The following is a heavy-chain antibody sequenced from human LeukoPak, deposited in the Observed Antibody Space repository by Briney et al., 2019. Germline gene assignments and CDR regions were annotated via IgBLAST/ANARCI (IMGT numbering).Heavy chain of an antibody. CDR3: AREAGYCSGGSCSSDFDY. CDR2: NIPILGIA. V-gene: IGHV1-69*04. CDR1: GYTFTSYN. D-gene: IGHD2-15*01. J-gene: IGHJ4*02. Sequence: VASVKVSCKASGYTFTSYNINWVRQAPGQGLEWMGRNIPILGIANYAQKLQGRVTITADKSTSTAYMELSSLRSEDTAVYYCAREAGYCSGGSCSSDFDYWGQGTLVTVSS.